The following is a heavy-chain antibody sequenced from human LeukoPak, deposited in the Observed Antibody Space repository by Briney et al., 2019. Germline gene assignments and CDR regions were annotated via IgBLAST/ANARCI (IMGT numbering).Heavy chain of an antibody. CDR3: ARRSRGSPPYYFDP. V-gene: IGHV3-74*01. CDR2: INSDGSTT. CDR1: GFSFSSYW. Sequence: GGSLRLSCAASGFSFSSYWMHWVRQAPGKGLVWVARINSDGSTTNYADYVKGRFTISRDNAKNTLYLQMNSLRAEDTAVYYCARRSRGSPPYYFDPWGQGTLVTVSS. D-gene: IGHD1-26*01. J-gene: IGHJ4*02.